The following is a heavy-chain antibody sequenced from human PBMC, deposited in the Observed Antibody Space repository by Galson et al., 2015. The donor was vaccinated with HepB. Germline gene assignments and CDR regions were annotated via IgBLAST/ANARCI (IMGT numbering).Heavy chain of an antibody. D-gene: IGHD5-18*01. CDR2: ISGSGGST. Sequence: SLRLSCAASGFTFSSYAMSWVRQAPGKGLEWVSAISGSGGSTYYADSVKGRFTISRDNSKNTLYLQMNSLRAEDTAVYYCARAHTAMVRRLNYYYYYMDVWGKGTTVTVSS. CDR3: ARAHTAMVRRLNYYYYYMDV. CDR1: GFTFSSYA. J-gene: IGHJ6*03. V-gene: IGHV3-23*01.